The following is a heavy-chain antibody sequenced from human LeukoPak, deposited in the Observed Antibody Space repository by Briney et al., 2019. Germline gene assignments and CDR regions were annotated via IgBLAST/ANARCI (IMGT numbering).Heavy chain of an antibody. CDR3: ATPFIAAAGSSPHDAFDI. J-gene: IGHJ3*02. Sequence: GGSLRLSCAASGFTFSSYAMSWVRQAPGKGLEWVSAISGSGGSTYYADSVKGRFTISRDNAKNSLYLQMNSLRAEDTAVYYCATPFIAAAGSSPHDAFDIWGQGTMVTVSS. D-gene: IGHD6-13*01. CDR2: ISGSGGST. CDR1: GFTFSSYA. V-gene: IGHV3-23*01.